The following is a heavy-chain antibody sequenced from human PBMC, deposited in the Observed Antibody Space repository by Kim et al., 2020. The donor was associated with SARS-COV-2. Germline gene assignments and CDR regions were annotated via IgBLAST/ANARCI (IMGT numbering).Heavy chain of an antibody. D-gene: IGHD2-15*01. Sequence: GESLKISCKGSGYSFTSYWISWVRQMPGKGLEWMGRIDPSDSYTNYSPSFQGHVTISADKSISTAYLQWSSLKASDTAMYYCARRRVAATPPYYYYGMDVWGQGTTVTVSS. CDR2: IDPSDSYT. CDR1: GYSFTSYW. V-gene: IGHV5-10-1*01. CDR3: ARRRVAATPPYYYYGMDV. J-gene: IGHJ6*02.